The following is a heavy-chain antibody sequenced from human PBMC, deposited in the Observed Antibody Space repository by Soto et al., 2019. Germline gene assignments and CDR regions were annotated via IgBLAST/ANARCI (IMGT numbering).Heavy chain of an antibody. D-gene: IGHD4-17*01. Sequence: SETLSLTCAVYGGSFSGYYWTWIRQPPGTGLEWIGEINHSGSTNYNPSLKSRVTISVDTSKNTLYLQMNSLRAEDTAVYYCARDRPEGRDYLYYFDYWGQGTLVTVSS. V-gene: IGHV4-34*01. CDR2: INHSGST. CDR1: GGSFSGYY. J-gene: IGHJ4*02. CDR3: ARDRPEGRDYLYYFDY.